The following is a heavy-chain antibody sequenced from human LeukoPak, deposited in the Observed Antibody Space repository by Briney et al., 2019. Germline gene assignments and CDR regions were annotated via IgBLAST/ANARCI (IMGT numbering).Heavy chain of an antibody. V-gene: IGHV4-59*12. CDR1: GGSITSDY. Sequence: PSETLSLTCTLSGGSITSDYWSWIRQSPGKGLEWIVYIYHSGSTYYNPSLKSRVTISVDRSKNQFSLKLSSVTAADTAVYYCARVSTEYYYDSSGYYGDWFDPWGQGTLVTVSS. J-gene: IGHJ5*02. CDR3: ARVSTEYYYDSSGYYGDWFDP. D-gene: IGHD3-22*01. CDR2: IYHSGST.